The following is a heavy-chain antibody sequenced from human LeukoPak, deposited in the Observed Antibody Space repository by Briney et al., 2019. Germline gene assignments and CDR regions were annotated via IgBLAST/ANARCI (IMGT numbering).Heavy chain of an antibody. CDR3: AKSHLPNAYSGTYYCDY. Sequence: PGGSLRLSCAACGYTFSYYGMHWVRQAPGKGLEWVAFIRYDESKKFYGDSVKGRFTISRDNSKNTLYLQMNSLRTEDTAVYYCAKSHLPNAYSGTYYCDYWGQGTLVTVSS. J-gene: IGHJ4*02. D-gene: IGHD1-26*01. V-gene: IGHV3-30*02. CDR1: GYTFSYYG. CDR2: IRYDESKK.